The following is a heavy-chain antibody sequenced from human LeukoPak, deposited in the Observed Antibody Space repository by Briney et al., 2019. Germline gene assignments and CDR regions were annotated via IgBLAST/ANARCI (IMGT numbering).Heavy chain of an antibody. CDR2: VYYTGST. CDR1: GASVTSGGFY. Sequence: SETLSLTCTVSGASVTSGGFYWAWLRQSPAKGLEWIATVYYTGSTYYSASLESRVTISIDTSKNQFSLRLLSLTAADTAVYYCARHSGSGSLSRPFDPWGQGTLVTVSS. D-gene: IGHD3-10*01. CDR3: ARHSGSGSLSRPFDP. V-gene: IGHV4-39*01. J-gene: IGHJ5*02.